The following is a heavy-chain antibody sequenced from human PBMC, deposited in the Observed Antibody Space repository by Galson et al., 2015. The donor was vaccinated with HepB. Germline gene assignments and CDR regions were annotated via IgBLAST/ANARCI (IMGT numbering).Heavy chain of an antibody. Sequence: PALVKPTQTLTLTCTVSGFSLSNARMGVSWIRQPPGKALEWLAHIFSSDEKYYSTSLKSRLTISKDTSKSQVVLTMTNMDPVDTATYYCARGSGWYGYFQHWGQGTPVTVSS. V-gene: IGHV2-26*01. J-gene: IGHJ1*01. CDR3: ARGSGWYGYFQH. CDR2: IFSSDEK. CDR1: GFSLSNARMG. D-gene: IGHD6-19*01.